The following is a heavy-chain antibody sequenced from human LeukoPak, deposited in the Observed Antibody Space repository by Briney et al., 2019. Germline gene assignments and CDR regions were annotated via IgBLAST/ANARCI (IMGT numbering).Heavy chain of an antibody. CDR2: IYYGGST. CDR3: AREVVPAAMVHYYYYMDV. V-gene: IGHV4-31*03. Sequence: SETLSLTCTVSGGSISSGGYYWSWIRQRPGKGLEWIGYIYYGGSTYYNPSLKSRVTISVDTSKNQFSLKLSSVTAADTAVYYCAREVVPAAMVHYYYYMDVWGKGTTVTVSS. J-gene: IGHJ6*03. D-gene: IGHD2-2*01. CDR1: GGSISSGGYY.